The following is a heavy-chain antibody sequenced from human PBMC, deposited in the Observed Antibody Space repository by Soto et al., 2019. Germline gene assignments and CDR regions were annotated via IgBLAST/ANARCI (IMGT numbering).Heavy chain of an antibody. J-gene: IGHJ4*02. V-gene: IGHV3-7*01. CDR2: IKQDRSER. CDR1: FFTFSIYL. CDR3: AKVGVAGNARLYFDY. Sequence: RGSLRVSCVSSFFTFSIYLMSWVGQAPGKGLERVANIKQDRSERYYADSGNGRFTISIDNSRNTLYLQMNSLRPEDTAVYYCAKVGVAGNARLYFDYWGQGTLVTVSS. D-gene: IGHD6-19*01.